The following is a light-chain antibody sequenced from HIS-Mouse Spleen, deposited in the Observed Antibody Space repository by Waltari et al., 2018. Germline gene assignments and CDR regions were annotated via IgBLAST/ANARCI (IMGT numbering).Light chain of an antibody. Sequence: QSALTQPASVSGSPGQSITISCTGTSSDVGSYNLVSRYQQHPGKAPKLMIYEGSKRPSGVSNRFSGSKSGNTASLTISGLQAEDEADYYCCSYAVSSTWVFGGGTKLTVL. CDR2: EGS. CDR1: SSDVGSYNL. J-gene: IGLJ3*02. V-gene: IGLV2-23*01. CDR3: CSYAVSSTWV.